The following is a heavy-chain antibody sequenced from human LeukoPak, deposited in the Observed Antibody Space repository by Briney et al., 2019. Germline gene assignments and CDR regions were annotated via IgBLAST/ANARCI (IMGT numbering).Heavy chain of an antibody. CDR1: GRSISLCGYF. J-gene: IGHJ4*02. D-gene: IGHD6-13*01. V-gene: IGHV4-30-2*01. CDR2: IWHCRIT. CDR3: ARESGGSSSWYFGVFRPQDYYFDY. Sequence: HTLSLTCALSGRSISLCGYFGTSIRQPPGKVLVWFWYIWHCRITYYNPSLKSRVTISVDRCKNQFSLKLSSVTAADTAVYYCARESGGSSSWYFGVFRPQDYYFDYWGKGTLVTVCS.